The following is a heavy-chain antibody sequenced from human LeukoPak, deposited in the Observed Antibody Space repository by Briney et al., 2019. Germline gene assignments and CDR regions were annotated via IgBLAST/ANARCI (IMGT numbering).Heavy chain of an antibody. J-gene: IGHJ6*02. CDR3: ASASRDYYYYGMDV. CDR1: GGSISSSNYY. Sequence: PSETLSLTCTVSGGSISSSNYYWGWIRQPPGKGLEWIGSIYYSGSTYYNPSLKSRVTISVDKSKNQFSLKLSSVTAADTAVYYCASASRDYYYYGMDVWGQGTTVTVSS. CDR2: IYYSGST. V-gene: IGHV4-39*07.